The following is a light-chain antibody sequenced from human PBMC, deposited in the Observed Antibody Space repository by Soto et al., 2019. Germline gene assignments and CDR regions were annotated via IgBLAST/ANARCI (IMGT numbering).Light chain of an antibody. V-gene: IGKV3-20*01. CDR1: QSVTNSY. Sequence: EIVLTQSPGTLSVSPGERVTLSCRASQSVTNSYVAWYQQKPGQAPRLLIYDAATRATGIPDRFSGSGSGTDFSLTISRLEPEDLAVYFCQQYGSSPLTLGGGTKVDIK. CDR2: DAA. CDR3: QQYGSSPLT. J-gene: IGKJ4*01.